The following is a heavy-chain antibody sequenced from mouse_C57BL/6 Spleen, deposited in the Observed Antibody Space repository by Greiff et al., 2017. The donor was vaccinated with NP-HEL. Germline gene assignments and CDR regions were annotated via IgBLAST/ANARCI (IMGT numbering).Heavy chain of an antibody. CDR1: GFTFSDYG. CDR3: ARGSTTVVASGYFDV. Sequence: DVQLQESGGGLVKPGGSLKLSCAASGFTFSDYGMHWVRQAPEKGLEWVAYISSGSSTIYYADTVKGRFTISRDNAKNTLFLQMTSLRSEDTAMYYCARGSTTVVASGYFDVWGTGTTVTVSS. D-gene: IGHD1-1*01. V-gene: IGHV5-17*01. CDR2: ISSGSSTI. J-gene: IGHJ1*03.